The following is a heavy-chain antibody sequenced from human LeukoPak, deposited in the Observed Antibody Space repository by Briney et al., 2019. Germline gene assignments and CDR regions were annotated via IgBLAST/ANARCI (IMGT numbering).Heavy chain of an antibody. CDR1: GFIFNNYA. CDR3: ATYDLWTTYYTLQY. D-gene: IGHD3-3*01. J-gene: IGHJ4*02. Sequence: GGSLRLSCAASGFIFNNYAMSWVRQAPGKGLEWVSSISTIGSTTYYADSVRGRFTISRDNSQNTLSLQMDSLTAADTAVYSCATYDLWTTYYTLQYWGQGTLVSVSS. CDR2: ISTIGSTT. V-gene: IGHV3-23*01.